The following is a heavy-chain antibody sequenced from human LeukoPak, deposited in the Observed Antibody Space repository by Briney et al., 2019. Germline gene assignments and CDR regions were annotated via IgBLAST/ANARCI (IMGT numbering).Heavy chain of an antibody. Sequence: PSETLSLTCTVSGGSISGYYWSWPRQPPGKGLEYIGHISDSGSTSYNPSLKSRVTISVDTSKNQFSLKLSPVTAADTAVYYRARRGYMDVWGKGTTVTVSS. D-gene: IGHD3-10*01. J-gene: IGHJ6*03. CDR2: ISDSGST. CDR3: ARRGYMDV. V-gene: IGHV4-59*08. CDR1: GGSISGYY.